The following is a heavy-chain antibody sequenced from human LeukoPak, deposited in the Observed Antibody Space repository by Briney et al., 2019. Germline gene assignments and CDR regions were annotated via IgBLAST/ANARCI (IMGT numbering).Heavy chain of an antibody. J-gene: IGHJ4*02. CDR1: GYTFTSYG. Sequence: GASVKVSCKASGYTFTSYGINWVRQAPGQGLEWMGWIDPNSGATISAHTFQGRLSMTKDTSFTTVYMELNTLKSDDTAVYYCARDNYGRLDYWGQGSLVTVSS. CDR2: IDPNSGAT. V-gene: IGHV1-2*02. CDR3: ARDNYGRLDY. D-gene: IGHD4-17*01.